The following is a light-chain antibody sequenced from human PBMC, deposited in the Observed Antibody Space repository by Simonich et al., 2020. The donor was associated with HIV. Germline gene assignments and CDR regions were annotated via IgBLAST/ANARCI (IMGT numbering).Light chain of an antibody. CDR2: WAS. Sequence: DIVMTQSPDSLSVSLGERATINCKSSQSVLYRSNNKHYLTWSQQKPGNPPKLLIYWASTRESGVPYRFSGSGSGTDFTLTISSLQAEDVAVYYCQQYYTTPWTFGQGTKVEFK. V-gene: IGKV4-1*01. CDR3: QQYYTTPWT. CDR1: QSVLYRSNNKHY. J-gene: IGKJ1*01.